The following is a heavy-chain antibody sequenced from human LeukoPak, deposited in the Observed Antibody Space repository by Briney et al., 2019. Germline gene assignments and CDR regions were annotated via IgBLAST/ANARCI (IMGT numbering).Heavy chain of an antibody. CDR1: GFTFSTWN. D-gene: IGHD1-7*01. Sequence: GGSLRLSCAASGFTFSTWNMNWIRQAPGKGLEWVSSISSSSSYIFYADSVKGRFTISRDNAKNSLYLQMNSLRAEDTAVYYCARDGTGTPYDYWGQGTLVTVSS. V-gene: IGHV3-21*01. CDR2: ISSSSSYI. CDR3: ARDGTGTPYDY. J-gene: IGHJ4*02.